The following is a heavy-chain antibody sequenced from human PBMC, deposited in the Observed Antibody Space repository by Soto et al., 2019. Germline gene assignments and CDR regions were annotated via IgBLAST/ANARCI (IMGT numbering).Heavy chain of an antibody. CDR2: ISGSGSST. CDR3: STYPSSSWSSQFAY. D-gene: IGHD6-13*01. J-gene: IGHJ4*02. V-gene: IGHV3-23*01. Sequence: EVQLLESGGGLVQPGGSLRLSCAASGFTFSSYAMNWVRQAPGKGLEWVSAISGSGSSTYYADSVKGRSTISRDNSKNTLYLQMSSLRAEDTAVYYCSTYPSSSWSSQFAYWGQGNLVTVSS. CDR1: GFTFSSYA.